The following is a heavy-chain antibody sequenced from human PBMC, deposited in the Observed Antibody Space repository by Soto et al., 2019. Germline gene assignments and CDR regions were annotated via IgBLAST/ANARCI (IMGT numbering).Heavy chain of an antibody. D-gene: IGHD3-10*01. Sequence: PSETLSLTCAVYGGSFSGYYWSWIRQPPGKGLEWIGEINHSGSTNYNPSLKSRVTISVDTSKNQFSLKLSSVTAADTAVYYCARDRMVRGVIISSYYYYGMDVWGQGTTVTVSS. V-gene: IGHV4-34*01. CDR3: ARDRMVRGVIISSYYYYGMDV. CDR1: GGSFSGYY. CDR2: INHSGST. J-gene: IGHJ6*02.